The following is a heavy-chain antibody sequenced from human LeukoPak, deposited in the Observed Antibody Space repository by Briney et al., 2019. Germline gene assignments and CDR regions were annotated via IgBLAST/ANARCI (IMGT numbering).Heavy chain of an antibody. V-gene: IGHV3-43*02. D-gene: IGHD5-24*01. J-gene: IGHJ4*02. CDR3: AKEEVGGDGYNDY. CDR1: GFTFDDYA. Sequence: GGSLRLSCAASGFTFDDYAMHWVRQAPGKGLVWVSLISADGGSTYYADSVKGRFTISRDNSKNSLYLQMNSLRTEDTALYYCAKEEVGGDGYNDYRGQGTLVTVSS. CDR2: ISADGGST.